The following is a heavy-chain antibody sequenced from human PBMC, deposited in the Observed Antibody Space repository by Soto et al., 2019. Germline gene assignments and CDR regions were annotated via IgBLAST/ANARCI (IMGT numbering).Heavy chain of an antibody. Sequence: SVKVSCKASGYTFTSYGISWVRQAPGQGLEWMGGIIPIFGTANYAQKFQGRVTITADKSTSTAYMELSSLRSEDTAVYYCARGRYYDSSGYYYVSFDIWGQGTMVTVSS. CDR2: IIPIFGTA. CDR1: GYTFTSYG. CDR3: ARGRYYDSSGYYYVSFDI. J-gene: IGHJ3*02. D-gene: IGHD3-22*01. V-gene: IGHV1-69*06.